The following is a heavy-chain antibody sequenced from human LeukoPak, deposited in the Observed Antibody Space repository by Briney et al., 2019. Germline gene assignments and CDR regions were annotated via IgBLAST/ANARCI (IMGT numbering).Heavy chain of an antibody. J-gene: IGHJ3*01. CDR2: IIPLFGTS. Sequence: ASVKVSCKASGGTFSSFAIISCVRQAPGQGLEWMGGIIPLFGTSNYPQKFQGRVTITADESTTTAYMVLSRLISEDTAVSYCTRVNQLLNFGERFDAFDLWGQGTMVTVSS. V-gene: IGHV1-69*13. D-gene: IGHD3-10*01. CDR1: GGTFSSFA. CDR3: TRVNQLLNFGERFDAFDL.